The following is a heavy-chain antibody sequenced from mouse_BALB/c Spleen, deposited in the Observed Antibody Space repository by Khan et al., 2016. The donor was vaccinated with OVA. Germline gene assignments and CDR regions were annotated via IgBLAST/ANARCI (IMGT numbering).Heavy chain of an antibody. CDR1: GYAFSNYL. D-gene: IGHD3-2*02. CDR2: INPGSGGT. J-gene: IGHJ3*01. CDR3: SRSGYGFGAY. V-gene: IGHV1-54*01. Sequence: QVQLQQPGAKLVRPGTSVKVSCKASGYAFSNYLIEWLKQRPGQGLEWIGVINPGSGGTKYTETFKDKATLTADTSSSTAYMQLSSLTSDDAAVYFGSRSGYGFGAYWGPGTLVTVSA.